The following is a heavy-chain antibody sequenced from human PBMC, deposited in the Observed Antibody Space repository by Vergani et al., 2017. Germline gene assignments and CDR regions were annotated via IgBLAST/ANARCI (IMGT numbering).Heavy chain of an antibody. CDR2: IWYDGSNK. J-gene: IGHJ6*03. Sequence: QVQLVESGGGVVQPGRSLRLSCAASGFTFNSYGIHWVRQAPGQGLEWVAVIWYDGSNKYYADSVKGRFTISRDNSKNTLYLQMNSLRAEDTAVYYCARFPPGTAMAADSYYMAVWGKGTTVTVSS. CDR3: ARFPPGTAMAADSYYMAV. CDR1: GFTFNSYG. D-gene: IGHD5-18*01. V-gene: IGHV3-33*01.